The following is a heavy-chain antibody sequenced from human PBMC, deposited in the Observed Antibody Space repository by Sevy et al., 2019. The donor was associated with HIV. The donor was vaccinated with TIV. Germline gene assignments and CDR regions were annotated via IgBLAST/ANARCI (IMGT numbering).Heavy chain of an antibody. D-gene: IGHD6-19*01. CDR2: ISGIGDNT. CDR3: ATGMYSGGWYAPSYFDN. J-gene: IGHJ4*02. V-gene: IGHV3-23*01. Sequence: GGSLRLSCAASGFTFSSYAMSWVRQAPGKGLEWVSGISGIGDNTYYADSVKDRFTISRDNSKNTMYLQMNRLRAEDTAVYYCATGMYSGGWYAPSYFDNWGQGTLVTVSS. CDR1: GFTFSSYA.